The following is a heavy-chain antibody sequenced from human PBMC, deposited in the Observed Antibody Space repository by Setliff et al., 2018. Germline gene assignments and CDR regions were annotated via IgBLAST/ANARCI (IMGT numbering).Heavy chain of an antibody. V-gene: IGHV4-39*01. D-gene: IGHD3-22*01. CDR1: GGSISSGNYY. CDR2: IYYSGST. CDR3: ARRDSTGFYGYSFDF. Sequence: PSETLSLTCRVSGGSISSGNYYWGLIRQPPGKGLEWVATIYYSGSTYSNPSLKSRVTISVDTSKNQFSLKLTSVSAADTAVYYCARRDSTGFYGYSFDFWGQGTLVTVSS. J-gene: IGHJ4*02.